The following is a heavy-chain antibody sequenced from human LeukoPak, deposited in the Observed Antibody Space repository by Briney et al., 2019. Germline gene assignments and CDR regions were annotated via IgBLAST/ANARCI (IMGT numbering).Heavy chain of an antibody. CDR2: ISGSGSTI. V-gene: IGHV3-48*03. Sequence: GGSLKLSCEASGFTFSNYEMNWVRQAPGKGLEWVAYISGSGSTIYYAETVKGRFTITRDKSKDSVYLQMNSLRSEDTAVYYCSRVRSGYSHENYFDYWGQGTLVTVSS. CDR3: SRVRSGYSHENYFDY. J-gene: IGHJ4*02. D-gene: IGHD5-18*01. CDR1: GFTFSNYE.